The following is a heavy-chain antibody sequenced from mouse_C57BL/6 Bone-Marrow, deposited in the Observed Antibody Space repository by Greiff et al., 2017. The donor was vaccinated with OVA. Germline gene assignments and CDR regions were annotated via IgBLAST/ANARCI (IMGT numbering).Heavy chain of an antibody. CDR1: GFTFSDYG. CDR3: ARHDGYFDY. J-gene: IGHJ2*01. CDR2: ISSGSSTI. V-gene: IGHV5-17*01. Sequence: EVQLQQSGGGLVKPGGSLKLSCAASGFTFSDYGMHWVRQAPEKGLEWVAYISSGSSTIYYADTVKGRFTISRDNAKNTLFLQMTSLRSEDTVMYYCARHDGYFDYWGQGTTLTVSS.